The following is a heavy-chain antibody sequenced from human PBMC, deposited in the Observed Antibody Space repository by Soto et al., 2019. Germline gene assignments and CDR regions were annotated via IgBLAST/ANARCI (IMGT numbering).Heavy chain of an antibody. V-gene: IGHV4-34*01. CDR3: ARLLSYYDILTGYSGYDAFDI. CDR2: INHSGST. D-gene: IGHD3-9*01. Sequence: ASETLSLTCAVYGASFSGYYWSWIRQPPGKGLEWIGEINHSGSTYYNPSLKSRVTISVDTSKNQFSLKLSSVTAADTAVYYCARLLSYYDILTGYSGYDAFDIWGQGTMVTVSS. CDR1: GASFSGYY. J-gene: IGHJ3*02.